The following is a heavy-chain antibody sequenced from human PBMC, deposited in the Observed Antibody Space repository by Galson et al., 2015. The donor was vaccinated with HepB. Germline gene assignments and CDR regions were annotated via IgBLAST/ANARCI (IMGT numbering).Heavy chain of an antibody. Sequence: SVKVSCKASGGTFSSYAISWVRQAPGQGLEWMGGIIPIFGTANYAQKFQGRVTITADESTSTAYMELSSLRSEDTAVYYCASSESGGRGYSYGQKPDYWGQGTLVTVSS. D-gene: IGHD5-18*01. CDR3: ASSESGGRGYSYGQKPDY. V-gene: IGHV1-69*13. CDR2: IIPIFGTA. CDR1: GGTFSSYA. J-gene: IGHJ4*02.